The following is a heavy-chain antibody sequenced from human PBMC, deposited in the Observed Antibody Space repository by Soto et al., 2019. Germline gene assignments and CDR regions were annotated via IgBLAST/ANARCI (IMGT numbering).Heavy chain of an antibody. CDR2: IKSKTDGATT. D-gene: IGHD1-26*01. Sequence: EVQLVESGGGLVKPGGSLRLSCAASGFSFSNTWMSWVRQAPGKGLEWVGRIKSKTDGATTDYAAPVKGRVTISRDDSENTWYLQMNSLKTDDTALYYCTTAPFPRAWGIFDYWGQGTLVTVSS. J-gene: IGHJ4*02. V-gene: IGHV3-15*01. CDR3: TTAPFPRAWGIFDY. CDR1: GFSFSNTW.